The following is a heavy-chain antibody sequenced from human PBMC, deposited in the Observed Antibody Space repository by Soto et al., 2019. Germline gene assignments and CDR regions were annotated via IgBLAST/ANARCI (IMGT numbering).Heavy chain of an antibody. CDR3: ARGLLYATTYFDY. D-gene: IGHD2-8*01. V-gene: IGHV1-69*06. CDR1: GDTFTTNS. Sequence: QVQLVQSGAEVKKPGFSVNVSCKASGDTFTTNSLNWVRQAPGQGLEWMGGIIPVVGTTKYAQKYQDRVTITGDKSTNTAYMELSSLRSDDTAVYYCARGLLYATTYFDYWGQGTPVTVSS. J-gene: IGHJ4*02. CDR2: IIPVVGTT.